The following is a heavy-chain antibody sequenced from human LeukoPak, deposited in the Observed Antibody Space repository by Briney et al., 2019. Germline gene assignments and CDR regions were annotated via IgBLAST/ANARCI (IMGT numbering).Heavy chain of an antibody. CDR3: AGGAYDYVWGSYRHNPFDY. CDR2: IYYSGST. V-gene: IGHV4-59*01. J-gene: IGHJ4*02. Sequence: KPSETLSLTCAVSGGSISSYYRSWIRQPPGKGLEWIGYIYYSGSTNYNPSFKSRGTISVDTSKNQFSLKLSSVTAADTAVYYCAGGAYDYVWGSYRHNPFDYWGQGTLATVSS. CDR1: GGSISSYY. D-gene: IGHD3-16*02.